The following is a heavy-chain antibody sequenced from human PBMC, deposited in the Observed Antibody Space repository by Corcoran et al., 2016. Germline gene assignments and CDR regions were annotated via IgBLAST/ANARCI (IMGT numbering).Heavy chain of an antibody. CDR1: GFTFSSHS. D-gene: IGHD2-2*01. V-gene: IGHV3-48*04. J-gene: IGHJ6*02. CDR2: ISGSGGTI. Sequence: EVQLVESGGGLVQPGGSLRLSCAASGFTFSSHSMNWVRRAPGKGLEWILYISGSGGTIYYADSVKGRFTISRDNAKNSLFLQMNTLRAEDTAVYYCARDQEGGTSSSYLYYGMDVWGQGTTVTVSS. CDR3: ARDQEGGTSSSYLYYGMDV.